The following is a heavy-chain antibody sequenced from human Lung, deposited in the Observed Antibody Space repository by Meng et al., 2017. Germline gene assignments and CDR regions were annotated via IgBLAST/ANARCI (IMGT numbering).Heavy chain of an antibody. V-gene: IGHV4-61*02. D-gene: IGHD4-23*01. J-gene: IGHJ4*02. CDR1: GGSISSGSYY. CDR2: IYTSGST. Sequence: QVQLKGSGPGLVKPSQTLSLTCTVSGGSISSGSYYWSWIRQPAGKGLEWIGRIYTSGSTNYNPSLKSRVTISVDTSKNQFSLKLSSVTAADTAVYYCARVSYGGPMDYWGQGTLVTVSS. CDR3: ARVSYGGPMDY.